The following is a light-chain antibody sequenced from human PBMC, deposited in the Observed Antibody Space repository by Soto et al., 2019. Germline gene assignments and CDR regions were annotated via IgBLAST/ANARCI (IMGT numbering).Light chain of an antibody. V-gene: IGKV3-20*01. CDR3: QHYGNSPLP. J-gene: IGKJ4*01. CDR1: QSVRTSY. Sequence: EIVLTPSPGTLSLSPGERATLSCRASQSVRTSYFAWYQQKPGQAPRLLIFGASSRATGIPDRFSGSGSGTDFTLTISRLEPEDFALYYCQHYGNSPLPFGGGTKVEIK. CDR2: GAS.